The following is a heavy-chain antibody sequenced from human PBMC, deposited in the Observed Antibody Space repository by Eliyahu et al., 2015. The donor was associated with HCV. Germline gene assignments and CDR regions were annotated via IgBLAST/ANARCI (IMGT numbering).Heavy chain of an antibody. Sequence: QVQLQESGPGLVKPSETLSLTCTVPGGSISSYYWSWIRQPAGKGLEWIGRIYTSGSTNYNPSLKSRVTMSVDTSKNQFSLKLSSVTAADTAVYYCARDKGDIVATIGGDWFDPWGQGTLVTVSS. CDR1: GGSISSYY. D-gene: IGHD5-12*01. V-gene: IGHV4-4*07. J-gene: IGHJ5*02. CDR3: ARDKGDIVATIGGDWFDP. CDR2: IYTSGST.